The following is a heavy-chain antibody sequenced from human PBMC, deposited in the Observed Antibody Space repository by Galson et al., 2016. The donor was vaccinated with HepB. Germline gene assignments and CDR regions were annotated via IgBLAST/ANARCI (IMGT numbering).Heavy chain of an antibody. CDR1: GVSINGHS. Sequence: ETLSLTCIVSGVSINGHSWSWIRQPPGKGLEWIGYVFFSEDTDSNPSLKSRVTMSVDPSENQFSLRLRSVTAADTAVYYCARVERLFYYDGGAAYKSFHFDSWGRGALVTVSS. J-gene: IGHJ4*02. D-gene: IGHD3-16*01. V-gene: IGHV4-59*11. CDR2: VFFSEDT. CDR3: ARVERLFYYDGGAAYKSFHFDS.